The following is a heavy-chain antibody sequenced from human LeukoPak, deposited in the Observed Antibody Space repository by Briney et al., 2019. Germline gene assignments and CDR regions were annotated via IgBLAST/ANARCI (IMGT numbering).Heavy chain of an antibody. J-gene: IGHJ4*02. CDR1: GFTFSSYW. CDR3: ASWEVPAVMPQDY. D-gene: IGHD2-2*01. V-gene: IGHV3-74*01. Sequence: GGSLRLSCAVSGFTFSSYWMPWVRQAPGKGLMWVSRINSDGSSTSYADSVKGRFTISRDNAKNTLYLQMNSLRAEDTAVYYCASWEVPAVMPQDYWGQGTLVTVSS. CDR2: INSDGSST.